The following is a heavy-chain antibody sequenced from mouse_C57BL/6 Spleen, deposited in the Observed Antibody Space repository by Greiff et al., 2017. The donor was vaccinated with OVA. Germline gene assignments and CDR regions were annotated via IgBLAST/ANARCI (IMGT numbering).Heavy chain of an antibody. Sequence: VQLQQSGPVLVKPGASVKMSCKASGYTFTDYYMNWVKQSHGKSLEWIGVINPYNGGTSYNQKFKGKATLTVDKSSSTAYMELNSLTSEDSAVYYCAEYYGTYYAMDYWGQGTSVTVSS. V-gene: IGHV1-19*01. CDR3: AEYYGTYYAMDY. D-gene: IGHD1-1*01. CDR2: INPYNGGT. CDR1: GYTFTDYY. J-gene: IGHJ4*01.